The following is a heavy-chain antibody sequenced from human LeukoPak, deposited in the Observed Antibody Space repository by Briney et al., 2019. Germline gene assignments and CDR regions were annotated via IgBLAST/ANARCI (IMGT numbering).Heavy chain of an antibody. D-gene: IGHD6-19*01. V-gene: IGHV4-34*01. CDR2: INHSGST. J-gene: IGHJ4*02. CDR1: GGSFSGYY. CDR3: ARGLEAYSSGTFDY. Sequence: SETLSLTCAVYGGSFSGYYWSWVRQPPGKGLEWIGEINHSGSTNYNPSLKSRVTISVEKSKNQFALNLSSVTAADTAVYYCARGLEAYSSGTFDYWGQGTLVTVSS.